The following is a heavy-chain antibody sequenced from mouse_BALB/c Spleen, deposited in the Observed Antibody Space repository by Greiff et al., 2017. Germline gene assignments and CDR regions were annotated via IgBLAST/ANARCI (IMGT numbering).Heavy chain of an antibody. CDR3: ASDSCGNYWSFDY. CDR1: GFTFNNSY. Sequence: VQLQQSGAELVKPGASVKLSCTASGFTFNNSYMHWVKQKPEQGLEWIGRIYAGNGCTKYNPKFKGKATMTVDTSSTTAYLQFSSLTSEDTAVYYCASDSCGNYWSFDYWGEGTTVTVSS. V-gene: IGHV14-3*02. CDR2: IYAGNGCT. J-gene: IGHJ1*01. D-gene: IGHD1-1*02.